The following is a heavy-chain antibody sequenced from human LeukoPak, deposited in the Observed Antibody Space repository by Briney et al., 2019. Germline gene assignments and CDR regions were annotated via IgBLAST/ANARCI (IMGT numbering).Heavy chain of an antibody. V-gene: IGHV3-30*18. J-gene: IGHJ4*02. CDR1: GFTFRSYG. CDR2: ISYDGSNK. Sequence: GGSLRLSCAASGFTFRSYGMHWVRQAPGKGLEWVAVISYDGSNKYYADSVKGRFTISRDNSKNTLFLQMNSLRVEDTAVYYCAKDSPSPYWGQGTLVTVSS. CDR3: AKDSPSPY. D-gene: IGHD3-16*01.